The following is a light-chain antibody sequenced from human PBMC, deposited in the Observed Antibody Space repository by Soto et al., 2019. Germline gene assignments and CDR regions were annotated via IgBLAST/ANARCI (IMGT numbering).Light chain of an antibody. J-gene: IGKJ2*01. CDR2: LGS. Sequence: DIVMTQSPLSLTVSPGEPASISCRSSQSLLHSNGYNYLDWYLQKPGQSPQLLIYLGSNRASGVPDRFSGSGSGTDFTLKISRVVAEDVGVYYCMQALQTSYTFGQGTKLEIK. V-gene: IGKV2-28*01. CDR1: QSLLHSNGYNY. CDR3: MQALQTSYT.